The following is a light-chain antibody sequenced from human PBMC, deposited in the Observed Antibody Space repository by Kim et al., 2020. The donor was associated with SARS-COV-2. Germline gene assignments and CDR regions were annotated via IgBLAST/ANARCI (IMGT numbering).Light chain of an antibody. CDR2: QDS. J-gene: IGLJ2*01. CDR3: QAWDSSTVV. Sequence: VSPGQTAIITCSGDKVGDKYACWYQQKPGQSPVLVIYQDSKRPSGIPERFSGSNSGNTATLTISGTQAMDEADYYCQAWDSSTVVFGGGTQLTVL. V-gene: IGLV3-1*01. CDR1: KVGDKY.